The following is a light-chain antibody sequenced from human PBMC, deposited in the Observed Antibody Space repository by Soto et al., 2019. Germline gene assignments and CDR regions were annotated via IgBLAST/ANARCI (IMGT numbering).Light chain of an antibody. V-gene: IGLV8-61*01. CDR2: NTN. J-gene: IGLJ2*01. CDR1: SGSVSTSYY. Sequence: QAVVTQEPSFSVSPGGTVTLTCALSSGSVSTSYYPSWYQQTPGQAPRTLIYNTNTRSSGVPDRFSGSILGNKAALTITGAQADDESDYYCVLFIGSGIRVFGGGTQLTVL. CDR3: VLFIGSGIRV.